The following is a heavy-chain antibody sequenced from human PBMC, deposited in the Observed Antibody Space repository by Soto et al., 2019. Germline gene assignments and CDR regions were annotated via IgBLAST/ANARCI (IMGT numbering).Heavy chain of an antibody. D-gene: IGHD6-13*01. Sequence: GASVNVSFKASGYTFTSYYMHWVRQAPGQGLELMGIINPSGGSTSYAQKFQGRVTMTRDTSTSTVYMELSSLRSEDTAVYYCARVGAAAAHTTFVYWGQGTLVTVSS. J-gene: IGHJ4*02. CDR3: ARVGAAAAHTTFVY. CDR2: INPSGGST. CDR1: GYTFTSYY. V-gene: IGHV1-46*01.